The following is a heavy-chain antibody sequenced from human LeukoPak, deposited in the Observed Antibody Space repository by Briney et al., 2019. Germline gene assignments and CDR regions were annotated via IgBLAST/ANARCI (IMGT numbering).Heavy chain of an antibody. D-gene: IGHD3-10*02. CDR2: IKEDGTYT. Sequence: GGSLRLSCAASGFSFSKYWMHWVRQTPGEGLVWVARIKEDGTYTSYADSVKGRFTISRDNARNTVFLQMNSLRAEDTAVYYCARRAGDYYVFDYWGQGTLVTVSS. CDR3: ARRAGDYYVFDY. V-gene: IGHV3-74*01. J-gene: IGHJ4*02. CDR1: GFSFSKYW.